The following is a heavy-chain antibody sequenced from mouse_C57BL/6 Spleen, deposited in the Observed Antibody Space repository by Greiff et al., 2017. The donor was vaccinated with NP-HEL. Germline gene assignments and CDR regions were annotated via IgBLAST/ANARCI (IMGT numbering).Heavy chain of an antibody. Sequence: EVQLQQSGPGLVKPSQSLSLTCSVTGYSITSGYYWNWIRQFPGNKLEWMGYISYDGSNNYNPSLKNRISITRDTSKNQFFLKLNSVTTEDTATYYCAAYDGYYLDYAMDYWGQGTSVTVSS. D-gene: IGHD2-3*01. CDR3: AAYDGYYLDYAMDY. V-gene: IGHV3-6*01. J-gene: IGHJ4*01. CDR1: GYSITSGYY. CDR2: ISYDGSN.